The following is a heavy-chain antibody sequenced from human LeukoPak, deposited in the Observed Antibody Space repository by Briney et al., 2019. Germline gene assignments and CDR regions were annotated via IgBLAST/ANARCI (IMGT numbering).Heavy chain of an antibody. CDR1: GGSISSYY. D-gene: IGHD3-22*01. V-gene: IGHV4-59*01. CDR3: AREGGSGYYSDY. Sequence: SETLSLTCTVSGGSISSYYWSWIRQPPGKGLEWIGYIYYSGSTNYNPSLKSRVTISVDTSKNQFSLKLSSVTAADTAVYYCAREGGSGYYSDYWGQGTLVTVSS. CDR2: IYYSGST. J-gene: IGHJ4*02.